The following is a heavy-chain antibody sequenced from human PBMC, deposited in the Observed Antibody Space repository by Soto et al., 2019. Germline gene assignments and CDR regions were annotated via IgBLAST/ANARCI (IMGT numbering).Heavy chain of an antibody. CDR1: GFNFRNAW. Sequence: GGSLRLSCAASGFNFRNAWMSWVRQAPGKGLEWVGRIKSKTDGETTDHGAPVKGRFTISRDDSTNTLYLHMSSLKTEDTAVYYSLYYYDSSGFQVDYWGQGTPVTVSS. CDR3: LYYYDSSGFQVDY. V-gene: IGHV3-15*01. D-gene: IGHD3-22*01. CDR2: IKSKTDGETT. J-gene: IGHJ4*02.